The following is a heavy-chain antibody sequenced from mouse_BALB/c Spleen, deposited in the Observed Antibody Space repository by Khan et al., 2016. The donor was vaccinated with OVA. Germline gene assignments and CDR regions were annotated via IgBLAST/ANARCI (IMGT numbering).Heavy chain of an antibody. V-gene: IGHV3-2*02. D-gene: IGHD1-1*01. CDR3: ARVYGGAFDY. CDR2: ISYSGNT. J-gene: IGHJ2*01. Sequence: EVQLQESGPGLVKPSQSLSLTCTVTGYSITSDYAWNWIRQFPGNKLEWMGFISYSGNTNYNPSLKSRISITRDTSKNQFFLQLNSVTTEDTATYYCARVYGGAFDYWDQGTTLPVSS. CDR1: GYSITSDYA.